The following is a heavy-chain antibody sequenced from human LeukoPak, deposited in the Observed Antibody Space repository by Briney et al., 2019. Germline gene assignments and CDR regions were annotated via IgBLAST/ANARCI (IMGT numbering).Heavy chain of an antibody. CDR3: ASSDYYYDSSGYGRPFDY. D-gene: IGHD3-22*01. Sequence: PSETLSLTCAVYGGSFSGHYWSWIRQPPGKGLEWIGEINHSGSTNYNPSLKSRVTISVDTSKNQFSLKLSSVTAADTAVYYCASSDYYYDSSGYGRPFDYWGQGTLVTVSS. CDR2: INHSGST. CDR1: GGSFSGHY. V-gene: IGHV4-34*01. J-gene: IGHJ4*02.